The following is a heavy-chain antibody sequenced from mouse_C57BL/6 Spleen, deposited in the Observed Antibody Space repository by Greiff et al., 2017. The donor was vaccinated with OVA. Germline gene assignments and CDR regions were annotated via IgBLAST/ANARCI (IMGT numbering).Heavy chain of an antibody. CDR2: IRSKSNNYAT. D-gene: IGHD5-5*01. CDR3: VRQSLPPKDYAMDY. CDR1: GFSFNTYA. Sequence: EAGGGLVQPKGSLKLSCAASGFSFNTYAMNWVRQAPGKGLEWVARIRSKSNNYATYYADSVKDRFTISRDDSESMLYLQMNNLKTEDAAMYYCVRQSLPPKDYAMDYWGQGTSVTVSS. J-gene: IGHJ4*01. V-gene: IGHV10-1*01.